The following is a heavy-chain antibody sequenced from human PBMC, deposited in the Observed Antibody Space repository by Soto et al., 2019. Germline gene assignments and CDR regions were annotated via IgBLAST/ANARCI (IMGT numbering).Heavy chain of an antibody. J-gene: IGHJ4*02. CDR1: GFTFTRYS. CDR2: ISSTTNYI. V-gene: IGHV3-21*06. Sequence: GGSLRLSCAASGFTFTRYSMNWVRQAPGKGLEWVSSISSTTNYIYYGDSMKGRFTISRDNAKNSLYLEMNSLRAEDTAVYYCARESEDLTSNFDYWGQVTLVTVSS. CDR3: ARESEDLTSNFDY.